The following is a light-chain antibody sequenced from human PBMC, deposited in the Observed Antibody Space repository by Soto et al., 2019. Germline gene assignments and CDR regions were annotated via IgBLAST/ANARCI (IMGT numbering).Light chain of an antibody. CDR2: GAS. Sequence: IILAQRRVGLAWCSGGRANHSRRASQSVSSSYLAWYQQKPGQAPRLLIYGASSRATGIPARFSGSGSGTEFTLTISSLQSEDFAVYSCQQYNTWPPWTFGQGTKVDIK. J-gene: IGKJ1*01. V-gene: IGKV3-15*01. CDR1: QSVSSSY. CDR3: QQYNTWPPWT.